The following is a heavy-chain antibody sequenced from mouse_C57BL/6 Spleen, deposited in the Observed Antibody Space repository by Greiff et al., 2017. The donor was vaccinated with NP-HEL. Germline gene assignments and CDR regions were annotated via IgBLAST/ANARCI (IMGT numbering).Heavy chain of an antibody. CDR2: IHPNSGST. D-gene: IGHD1-1*01. V-gene: IGHV1-64*01. Sequence: QVQLQQPGAELVKPGASVKLSCKASGYTFTSYWMHWVKQRPGQGLEWIGMIHPNSGSTNYNEKFKSKATLTVDKSPSTAYMQLSSLTSEDSAVYYCARSITTVVAKGFAYWGQGTLVTVSA. CDR3: ARSITTVVAKGFAY. CDR1: GYTFTSYW. J-gene: IGHJ3*01.